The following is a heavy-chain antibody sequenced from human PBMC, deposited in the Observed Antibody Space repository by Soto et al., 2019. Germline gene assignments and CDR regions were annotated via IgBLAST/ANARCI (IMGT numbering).Heavy chain of an antibody. CDR1: GFTFSSYG. Sequence: QVQLVESGGGVVQPGRSLRLSCAASGFTFSSYGMHWVRQAPGKGLEWVAVISYDGSNKYYADSVKGRFTISRDNSKNTLYLQMNSLRAEDTAVYYCAKELDYGDYVEPFDYWGQGTLVTVSS. CDR3: AKELDYGDYVEPFDY. D-gene: IGHD4-17*01. J-gene: IGHJ4*02. V-gene: IGHV3-30*18. CDR2: ISYDGSNK.